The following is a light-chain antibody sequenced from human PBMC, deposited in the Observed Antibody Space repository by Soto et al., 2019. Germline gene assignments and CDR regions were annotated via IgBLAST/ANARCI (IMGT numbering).Light chain of an antibody. CDR2: LVS. CDR3: MQALQTPWT. J-gene: IGKJ1*01. V-gene: IGKV2-28*01. CDR1: QSLLHSNGYNS. Sequence: DIVMTQSPLSLPVTPGEPASISCRSSQSLLHSNGYNSLDWYLQKPGQSPQLLIYLVSNRASGVPDRFSGSRSGTDFTLKISRVEAEDVGVYYCMQALQTPWTFGQGTKVEIK.